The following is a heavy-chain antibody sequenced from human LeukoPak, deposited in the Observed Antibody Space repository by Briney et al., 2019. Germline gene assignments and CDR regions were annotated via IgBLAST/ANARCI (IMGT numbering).Heavy chain of an antibody. CDR2: INHSGST. Sequence: SETLSLTCTVSGGSISSYYWSWIRQPPGKGLEWIGEINHSGSTNYNPSLKSRVTISVDTSKNQFSLKLSSVTAADTAVYYCARGSYSSSWSPYYYGMDVWGQGTTVTVSS. V-gene: IGHV4-34*01. CDR1: GGSISSYY. D-gene: IGHD6-13*01. J-gene: IGHJ6*02. CDR3: ARGSYSSSWSPYYYGMDV.